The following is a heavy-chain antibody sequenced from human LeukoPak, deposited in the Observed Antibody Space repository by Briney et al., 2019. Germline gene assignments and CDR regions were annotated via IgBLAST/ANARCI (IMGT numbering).Heavy chain of an antibody. V-gene: IGHV3-21*01. D-gene: IGHD2-21*02. CDR2: ISSSSSYV. CDR3: ARDDSYYYYGMDV. Sequence: GGSLRLSCAASGFTFSSYSMNWVRQAPGKGLEWVSSISSSSSYVYYADSVKGRFTISRDSAKNSLYLQMNSLRAEDTAVYYCARDDSYYYYGMDVWGQGTTVTVSS. CDR1: GFTFSSYS. J-gene: IGHJ6*02.